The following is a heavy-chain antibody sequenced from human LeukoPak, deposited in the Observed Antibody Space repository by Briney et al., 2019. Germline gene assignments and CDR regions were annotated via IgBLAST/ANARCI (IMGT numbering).Heavy chain of an antibody. CDR1: GFSLSNYG. V-gene: IGHV3-30*02. J-gene: IGHJ4*02. CDR3: AKDWGYCSGTSCPTFDY. CDR2: IRKDGSYN. D-gene: IGHD2-2*01. Sequence: PGGSLSLSCAASGFSLSNYGMHWVRQAPGKGLEWVAYIRKDGSYNLYADSVKGRFTISRDNSKNMLYLLMNSLRAEDTALYYCAKDWGYCSGTSCPTFDYWGQGTLVTVSS.